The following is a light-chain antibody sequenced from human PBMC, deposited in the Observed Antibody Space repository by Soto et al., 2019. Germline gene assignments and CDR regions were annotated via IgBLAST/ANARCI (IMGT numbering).Light chain of an antibody. V-gene: IGKV3-20*01. CDR3: QQYGSSPWT. CDR1: QSVSSSY. Sequence: EIVLTQSPGTLSLSPGERATLSCRASQSVSSSYLAWYQQKPGQAPRLLIYGASSRATGIPDRFRGSGSGTAFTLTISRLEPEDFAVYYCQQYGSSPWTFGQGTKVEIK. CDR2: GAS. J-gene: IGKJ1*01.